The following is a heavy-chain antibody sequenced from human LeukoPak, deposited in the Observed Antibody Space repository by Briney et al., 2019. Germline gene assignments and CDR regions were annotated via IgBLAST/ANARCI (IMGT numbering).Heavy chain of an antibody. Sequence: GGSLRLSCAVSAFTVSTNYMSWARQAPGKGLGWVSLIYSGGGTYYADSVKGRFTISRDNSRNTLSLQMNSLRVDDTAVYYCARGFRSVTTWGYFDYWGQGALVTVSS. J-gene: IGHJ4*02. CDR1: AFTVSTNY. D-gene: IGHD4-17*01. CDR3: ARGFRSVTTWGYFDY. V-gene: IGHV3-66*01. CDR2: IYSGGGT.